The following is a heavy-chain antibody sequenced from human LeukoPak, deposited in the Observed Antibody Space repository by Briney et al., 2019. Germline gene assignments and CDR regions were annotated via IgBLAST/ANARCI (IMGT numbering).Heavy chain of an antibody. CDR2: ISYDGSNK. D-gene: IGHD6-6*01. Sequence: GGSLRLSCAASGFTFSSYAMHWVRQAPGKGLEWVAVISYDGSNKYYADSVKGRFTISRDNSKNTLYLQMNSLRAEDTAVYYCARASMISIAARWPPQVGSAGGDYWGQGTLVTVSS. J-gene: IGHJ4*02. V-gene: IGHV3-30-3*01. CDR1: GFTFSSYA. CDR3: ARASMISIAARWPPQVGSAGGDY.